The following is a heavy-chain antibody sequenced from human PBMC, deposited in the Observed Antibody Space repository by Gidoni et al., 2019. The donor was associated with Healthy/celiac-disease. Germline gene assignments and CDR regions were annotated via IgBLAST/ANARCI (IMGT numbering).Heavy chain of an antibody. V-gene: IGHV4-39*01. D-gene: IGHD3-3*01. Sequence: QLQLQESGPGLVKPSETLSLTCTVSGGSISRSSYYWGWIRQPPGKGLEWIGSIYYSGSTYYNPSLKSRVTISVDTSKNQFSLKLSSVTAADTAVYYCARHGPYYDFWSGYLGPNWFDPWGQGTLVTVSS. J-gene: IGHJ5*02. CDR2: IYYSGST. CDR1: GGSISRSSYY. CDR3: ARHGPYYDFWSGYLGPNWFDP.